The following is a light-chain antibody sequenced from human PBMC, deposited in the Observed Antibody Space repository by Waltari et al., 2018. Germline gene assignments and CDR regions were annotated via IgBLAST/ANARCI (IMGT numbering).Light chain of an antibody. V-gene: IGLV4-60*03. CDR2: LEGSGSY. J-gene: IGLJ3*02. CDR1: SGHSSYI. CDR3: ETWDSNTLWV. Sequence: QPVLTQSSSASASLGSSVKLTCTLSSGHSSYIIPWHQQQPGKAPRYLMKLEGSGSYNKGSGVPDRFSGSSSGADRYLTISNLQSEDEADYYCETWDSNTLWVFGGGTKLTVL.